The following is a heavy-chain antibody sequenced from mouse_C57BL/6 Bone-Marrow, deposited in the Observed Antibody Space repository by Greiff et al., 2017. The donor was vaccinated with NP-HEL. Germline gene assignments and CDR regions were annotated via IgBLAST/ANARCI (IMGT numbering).Heavy chain of an antibody. CDR3: ARGTMVTTRMYWYFDV. Sequence: EVQLQQSGPELVKPGASVKMSCKASGYTFTDYNMHWVKQSHGKSLEWIGYINPNNGGTSYNQKFKGKATLTVNKSSSTAYMELRSLTSEDSAVYYCARGTMVTTRMYWYFDVWGTGTTVTVSS. CDR1: GYTFTDYN. D-gene: IGHD2-2*01. CDR2: INPNNGGT. V-gene: IGHV1-22*01. J-gene: IGHJ1*03.